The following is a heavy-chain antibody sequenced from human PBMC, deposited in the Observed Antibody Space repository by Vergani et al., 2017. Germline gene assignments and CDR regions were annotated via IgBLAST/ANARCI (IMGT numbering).Heavy chain of an antibody. CDR3: ARDPDIVVVPAAPYYYYYYGMDV. D-gene: IGHD2-2*01. CDR1: GGTFSSNS. CDR2: ISAYNGNT. Sequence: QVQLVQSGAEVKKPGSSVKVSCKASGGTFSSNSISWVRQAPGQGLEWMGRISAYNGNTNYAQKLQGRVTMTTDTSTSTAYMELRSLRSDDTAVYYCARDPDIVVVPAAPYYYYYYGMDVWGQGTTVTVSS. J-gene: IGHJ6*02. V-gene: IGHV1-18*04.